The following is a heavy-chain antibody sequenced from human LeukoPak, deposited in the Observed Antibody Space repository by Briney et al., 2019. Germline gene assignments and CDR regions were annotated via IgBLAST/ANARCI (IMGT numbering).Heavy chain of an antibody. CDR1: GFTFSSYA. Sequence: GGSLRLSCAASGFTFSSYAMSWVRQAPGKGLEWVSAISDSGGSTYYADSVKGRFTISRDNAKNSLYLQMNSLRAEDTALYYCAKGLSGYYGSSGYYYAFDIWGQGTMVTVSS. J-gene: IGHJ3*02. CDR3: AKGLSGYYGSSGYYYAFDI. CDR2: ISDSGGST. V-gene: IGHV3-23*01. D-gene: IGHD3-22*01.